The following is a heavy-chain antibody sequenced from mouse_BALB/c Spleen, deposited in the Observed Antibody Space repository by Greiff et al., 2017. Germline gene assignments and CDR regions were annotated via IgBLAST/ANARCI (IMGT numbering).Heavy chain of an antibody. CDR1: GFAFSSYD. V-gene: IGHV5-12-1*01. CDR3: ARQRGYYGSPSYFDV. Sequence: EVQLVESGGGLVKPGGSLKLSCAASGFAFSSYDMSWVRQTPEKRLEWVAYISSGGGSTYYPDTVKGRFTISRDNAKNTLYLQMSSLKSEDTAMYYCARQRGYYGSPSYFDVWGAGTTVTVSS. J-gene: IGHJ1*01. CDR2: ISSGGGST. D-gene: IGHD1-1*01.